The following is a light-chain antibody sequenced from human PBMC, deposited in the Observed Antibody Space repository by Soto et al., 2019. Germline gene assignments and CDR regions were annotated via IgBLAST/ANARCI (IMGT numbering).Light chain of an antibody. J-gene: IGLJ3*02. CDR2: EVS. Sequence: QSALTQPASVSGSPGQSITISCTGASSDVVGYNYVSWYQQHPGKAPNLMIYEVSYRPSGVSHRFSGSKSGNTASLTISGLQAEDEGDYYCASYTSTNTLLFGGGTKLTVL. V-gene: IGLV2-14*01. CDR3: ASYTSTNTLL. CDR1: SSDVVGYNY.